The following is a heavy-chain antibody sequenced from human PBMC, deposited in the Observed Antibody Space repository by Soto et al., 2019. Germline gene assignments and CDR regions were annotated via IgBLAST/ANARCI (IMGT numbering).Heavy chain of an antibody. Sequence: PSETMSLTCALFGGSVSGYDGSWIRQPPGKGLEWIGEVNHRGSTNYNPSLKSRVTISVDTSKNQFSLKLSSVTAADTAVYYCARVGGGSCYSWSDPWGQGTLVTVSS. D-gene: IGHD2-15*01. CDR2: VNHRGST. V-gene: IGHV4-34*01. J-gene: IGHJ5*02. CDR3: ARVGGGSCYSWSDP. CDR1: GGSVSGYD.